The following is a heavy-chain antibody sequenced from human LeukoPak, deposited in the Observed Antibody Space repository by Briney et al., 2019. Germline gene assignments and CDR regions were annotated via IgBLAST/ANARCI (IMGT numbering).Heavy chain of an antibody. D-gene: IGHD3-10*01. CDR2: INPKSGGK. V-gene: IGHV1-2*02. CDR3: AREDYYGSGYFFDF. CDR1: GYTFTGYY. J-gene: IGHJ4*02. Sequence: ASVKVSCKASGYTFTGYYIHWVRQAPGQGLEWMGWINPKSGGKNYAQKFQGRVTMTRDTSISTAYMDLSRPRSDDTAVYYCAREDYYGSGYFFDFWGQGTLVTVSS.